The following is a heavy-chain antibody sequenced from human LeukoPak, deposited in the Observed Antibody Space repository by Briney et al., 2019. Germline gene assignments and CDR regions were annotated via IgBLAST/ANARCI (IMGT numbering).Heavy chain of an antibody. V-gene: IGHV4-59*01. D-gene: IGHD1-26*01. CDR3: ARGVGTRSARYYYYYMDV. J-gene: IGHJ6*03. Sequence: SETLSLTCTVSGGSISSYYWSWIRQPPGKGLEWIGYIYYSGSTNYNPSLKSRVTISVDTSKNQFSLKLSSVTAADTAVYYCARGVGTRSARYYYYYMDVWGKGTTVTVSS. CDR2: IYYSGST. CDR1: GGSISSYY.